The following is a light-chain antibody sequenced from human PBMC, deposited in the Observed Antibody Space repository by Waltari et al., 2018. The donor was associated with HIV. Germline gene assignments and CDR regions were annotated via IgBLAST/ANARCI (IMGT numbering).Light chain of an antibody. CDR2: EDR. V-gene: IGLV3-10*01. J-gene: IGLJ2*01. CDR3: YSTDSSANRRSV. Sequence: SYELTQPPSVSVSPGQTARITCSGDALPKKYAYWYQHKSGQAPVLVIYEDRRRPSGIPEKFSGSSSGTMATLTISGAQVEDEADYYCYSTDSSANRRSVFGGGTKLTVL. CDR1: ALPKKY.